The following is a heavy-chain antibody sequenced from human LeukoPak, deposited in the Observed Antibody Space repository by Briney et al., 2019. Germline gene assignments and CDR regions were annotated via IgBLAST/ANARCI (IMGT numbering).Heavy chain of an antibody. D-gene: IGHD3-10*01. J-gene: IGHJ4*02. V-gene: IGHV4-4*07. CDR2: IYTSGST. Sequence: PSETLSLTCTVSGDSIVTDYWSWIRQPAGKGLEWIGRIYTSGSTNYNPSLKSRVTVSVDMSKNQFSLKLSSVTAADTAVYYCAAAERRGVGSVSYHAIEYWGQGTLVTVPS. CDR3: AAAERRGVGSVSYHAIEY. CDR1: GDSIVTDY.